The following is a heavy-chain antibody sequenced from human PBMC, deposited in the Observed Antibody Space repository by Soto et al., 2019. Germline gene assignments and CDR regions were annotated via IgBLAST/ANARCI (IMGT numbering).Heavy chain of an antibody. CDR3: ARLPGPLVAVLYIYPLDGREAMSDVDV. CDR1: GFTFNYYP. CDR2: VSFDGSNK. J-gene: IGHJ6*02. D-gene: IGHD6-19*01. V-gene: IGHV3-30-3*01. Sequence: QMQLVESGGGVVQPGGSLRLSCAASGFTFNYYPMHWVRQAPGKGLEWVAVVSFDGSNKYYADSVKGRFTISKDNSKNTRYLQMNSLRREDTAVEYCARLPGPLVAVLYIYPLDGREAMSDVDVWGQGTTVTVSS.